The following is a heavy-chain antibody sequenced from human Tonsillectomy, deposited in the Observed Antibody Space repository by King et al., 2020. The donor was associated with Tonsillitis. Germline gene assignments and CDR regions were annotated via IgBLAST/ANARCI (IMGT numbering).Heavy chain of an antibody. D-gene: IGHD2-2*02. V-gene: IGHV3-64*02. CDR3: ARRYTHGPRYYMDV. Sequence: VQLVESGEGLVQPGGSLRLSCTASGCTFSTYTMHWVRQAPGRGLEYVSAISSGGGSTYYGDSMEGRFTVARDNSKNTLYLQMGSLRAEDMAVYYCARRYTHGPRYYMDVWGKGTTVSVSS. J-gene: IGHJ6*03. CDR1: GCTFSTYT. CDR2: ISSGGGST.